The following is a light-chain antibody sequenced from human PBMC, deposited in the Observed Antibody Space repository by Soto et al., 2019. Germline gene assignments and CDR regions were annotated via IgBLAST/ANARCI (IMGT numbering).Light chain of an antibody. CDR3: SSYTSNTNYV. CDR2: EVS. Sequence: QSALTQPASVSGSPGQSITISCTGTSSDVGDYNYVSWYQQHPDKAPKLMIYEVSNRPSGVSNRFSGSKSGNTASLTISGLQAEDEADYYCSSYTSNTNYVFGNGTKVTVL. V-gene: IGLV2-14*01. CDR1: SSDVGDYNY. J-gene: IGLJ1*01.